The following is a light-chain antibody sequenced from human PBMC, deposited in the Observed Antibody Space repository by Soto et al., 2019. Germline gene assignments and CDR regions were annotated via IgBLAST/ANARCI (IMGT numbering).Light chain of an antibody. J-gene: IGKJ1*01. CDR2: GAS. CDR3: QHYGSSPWT. V-gene: IGKV3-20*01. Sequence: EFVLTQSPGTLSLSPGERATLSCRASQSLSSSYLAWYQQKPGQAPRLLIYGASSRATGIPDKFSGSGSGTDFTLTISRLEPEDFAVYYCQHYGSSPWTFGQGTKVEIK. CDR1: QSLSSSY.